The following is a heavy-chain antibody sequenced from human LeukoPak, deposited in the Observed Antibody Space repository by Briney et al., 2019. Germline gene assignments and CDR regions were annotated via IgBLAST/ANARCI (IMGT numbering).Heavy chain of an antibody. Sequence: PGGSLRLSCAASGINFSANYMTWIRQAPGKGLEWVSLIYGAGAAYYAESVRGRFIISRDNSKNTLFLQMNSLRAEDTAVYYCVSSTGQQLIPYDYWGQGTHVAVSS. CDR3: VSSTGQQLIPYDY. CDR1: GINFSANY. CDR2: IYGAGAA. V-gene: IGHV3-66*02. D-gene: IGHD6-13*01. J-gene: IGHJ4*02.